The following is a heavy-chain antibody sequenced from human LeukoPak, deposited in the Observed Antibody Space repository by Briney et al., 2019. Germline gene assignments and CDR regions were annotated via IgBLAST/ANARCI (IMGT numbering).Heavy chain of an antibody. V-gene: IGHV1-46*01. D-gene: IGHD6-19*01. CDR3: AKDRGSGWTGDAFDI. Sequence: ASVKVSCKASGYTFTSYYMHWVRQAPGQGLEWMGIINSSGGSTSYAQKFQGRVTMTRDMSTSTVYMELSSLRSEDTAVYYCAKDRGSGWTGDAFDIWGQGTMVTVSS. CDR1: GYTFTSYY. CDR2: INSSGGST. J-gene: IGHJ3*02.